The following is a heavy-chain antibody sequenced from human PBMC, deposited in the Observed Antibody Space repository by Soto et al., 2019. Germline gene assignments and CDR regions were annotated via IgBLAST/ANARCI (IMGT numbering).Heavy chain of an antibody. J-gene: IGHJ5*02. CDR3: ATQEVGGSYVYTFDT. CDR2: IYYSGST. Sequence: SETLSLTCPFSHGSISSSSYYWGSILQPPGKVLEWIGSIYYSGSTYYNPSLKSRVTISVDTSKNHFSLKLSSVTAADTAVYYCATQEVGGSYVYTFDTWGQGTLVTVSS. V-gene: IGHV4-39*02. D-gene: IGHD1-26*01. CDR1: HGSISSSSYY.